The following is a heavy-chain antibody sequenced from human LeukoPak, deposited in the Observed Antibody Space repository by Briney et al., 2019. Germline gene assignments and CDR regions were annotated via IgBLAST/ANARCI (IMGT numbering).Heavy chain of an antibody. D-gene: IGHD6-13*01. V-gene: IGHV3-66*01. CDR2: IDSAGST. Sequence: GGSLRLSCATSGFTFSNNYMSWVRQAPGKGLECVSVIDSAGSTYYAASVKGRFTISRDISKNALFLLMNSLTAEDTAVYYCARVGYTSSWGERFYFGYWGLGTVVTVSS. J-gene: IGHJ4*02. CDR1: GFTFSNNY. CDR3: ARVGYTSSWGERFYFGY.